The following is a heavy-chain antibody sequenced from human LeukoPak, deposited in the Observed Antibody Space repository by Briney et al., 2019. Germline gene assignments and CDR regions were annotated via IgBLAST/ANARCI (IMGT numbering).Heavy chain of an antibody. D-gene: IGHD2-8*02. J-gene: IGHJ4*02. CDR1: GGSISNYY. V-gene: IGHV4-59*01. Sequence: SETLSLTCTVSGGSISNYYWSWIRQPPGKGLEWIGYIYYRGSTNYNPSLKSRVTISVDTSNSQFSLKLSSVTAADTAVYYCARAAPLLVPPQDYLGEGTLVTVSS. CDR3: ARAAPLLVPPQDY. CDR2: IYYRGST.